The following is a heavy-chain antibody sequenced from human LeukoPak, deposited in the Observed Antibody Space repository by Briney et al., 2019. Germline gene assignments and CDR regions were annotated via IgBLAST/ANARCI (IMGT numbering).Heavy chain of an antibody. D-gene: IGHD6-13*01. CDR1: GFTFSSYW. Sequence: GGSPRLSCAASGFTFSSYWMSWVRQAPGKGLEWVANIKQDGTEKYYVDSVKGRFTISRDNAKNSLYLQMNSLTAEDTAVYYCARGPRQHHVWGQGSLVTVSS. CDR2: IKQDGTEK. CDR3: ARGPRQHHV. V-gene: IGHV3-7*01. J-gene: IGHJ4*02.